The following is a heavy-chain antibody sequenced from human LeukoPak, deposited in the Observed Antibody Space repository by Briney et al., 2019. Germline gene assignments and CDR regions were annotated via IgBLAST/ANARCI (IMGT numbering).Heavy chain of an antibody. CDR2: IIPIFGTA. Sequence: SVKVSCKASGGTFSSYASSWVRQAPGQGLEWMGGIIPIFGTANYAQKFQGRVTFTADESTSTAYMELSSLRSEDTAVYYCASRSHDIVVVVADDDAFDIWGQGTMVTVSS. CDR1: GGTFSSYA. V-gene: IGHV1-69*13. D-gene: IGHD2-15*01. J-gene: IGHJ3*02. CDR3: ASRSHDIVVVVADDDAFDI.